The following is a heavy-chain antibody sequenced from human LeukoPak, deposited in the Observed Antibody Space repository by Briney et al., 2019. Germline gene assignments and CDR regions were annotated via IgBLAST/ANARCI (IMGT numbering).Heavy chain of an antibody. D-gene: IGHD1/OR15-1a*01. Sequence: PGGSLRLSCAASGFTFSSYSMNWVRQAPGKGLEWVSSISSSSSYIYYADSVKGRFTISRDNSKNTLYLQMNSLRAEDTAVYYCAKNWNMDYWGQGTLVTVSS. V-gene: IGHV3-21*04. CDR3: AKNWNMDY. CDR1: GFTFSSYS. CDR2: ISSSSSYI. J-gene: IGHJ4*02.